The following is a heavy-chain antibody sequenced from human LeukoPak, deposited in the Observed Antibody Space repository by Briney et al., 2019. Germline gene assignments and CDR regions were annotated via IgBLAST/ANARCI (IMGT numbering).Heavy chain of an antibody. V-gene: IGHV4-34*01. J-gene: IGHJ4*02. Sequence: SETLSLTCAVYGGSFSGYYWSWIRQPPGKGLEWIGEINHSGSTNYNPSLKSRVTISVDTSKNQFSLKLSSVTAADTAVYYCARPRVVTASFDYWGQVTLVTVSS. CDR1: GGSFSGYY. D-gene: IGHD2-21*02. CDR3: ARPRVVTASFDY. CDR2: INHSGST.